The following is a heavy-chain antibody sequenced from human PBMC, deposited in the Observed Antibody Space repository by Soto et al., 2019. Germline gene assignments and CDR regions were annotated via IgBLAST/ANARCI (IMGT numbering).Heavy chain of an antibody. D-gene: IGHD3-10*01. CDR3: AKEGGYYGSGSYSQTEGNYYYYGMDV. V-gene: IGHV3-30*18. J-gene: IGHJ6*02. Sequence: PGGSLRLSCAASGFTFSSYGMHWVRQAPGKGLEWVAVISYDGSNKYYADSVKGRFTISRDNSKNTLYLQMNSLRAEDTAVYYCAKEGGYYGSGSYSQTEGNYYYYGMDVWGQGTTVTVSS. CDR1: GFTFSSYG. CDR2: ISYDGSNK.